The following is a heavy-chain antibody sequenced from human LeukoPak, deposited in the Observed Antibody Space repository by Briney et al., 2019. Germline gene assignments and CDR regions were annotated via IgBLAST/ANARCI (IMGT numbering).Heavy chain of an antibody. CDR3: ARDGVWAFGVVDY. D-gene: IGHD3-3*01. CDR1: GFILSTYS. V-gene: IGHV3-48*01. Sequence: GGSLRLSCAASGFILSTYSMNWVRQAPGKGLEWVSYISSSSSTIYYADSVKGRFTISRDNAKNSLYLQMNSLRAEDTAVYYCARDGVWAFGVVDYWGQGTLVTVSS. J-gene: IGHJ4*02. CDR2: ISSSSSTI.